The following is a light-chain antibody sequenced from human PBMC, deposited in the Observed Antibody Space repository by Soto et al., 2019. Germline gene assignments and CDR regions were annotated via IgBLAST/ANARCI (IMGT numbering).Light chain of an antibody. CDR2: YAS. Sequence: EIVLTQSPGTLSLPPGERATLSCRASQRVISSSLAWYQQKPGQSPRLLISYASSRTTGIPDRFSGSGSGTDFTLTISKLEPEDFAVYYCQQYGSSPLTFGGGTKVDIK. CDR3: QQYGSSPLT. J-gene: IGKJ4*01. CDR1: QRVISSS. V-gene: IGKV3-20*01.